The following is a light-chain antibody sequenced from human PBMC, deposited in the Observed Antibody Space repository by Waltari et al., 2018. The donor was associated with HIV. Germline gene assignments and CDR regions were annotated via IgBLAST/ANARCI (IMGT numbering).Light chain of an antibody. Sequence: QSVLPQPPSASGAPGQRVTISCSGCSSHIEKDHVYWYQQFPGAAPKLLIYKDTQRPSGVPYRFTGSKSGTSASLAIGGLRSDDEADYYCVGWDSRLRGYVFGAGTKVTVL. CDR2: KDT. CDR3: VGWDSRLRGYV. V-gene: IGLV1-47*01. CDR1: SSHIEKDH. J-gene: IGLJ1*01.